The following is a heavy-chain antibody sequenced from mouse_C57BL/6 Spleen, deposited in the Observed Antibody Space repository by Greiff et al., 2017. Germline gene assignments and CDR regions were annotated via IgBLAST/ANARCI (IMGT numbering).Heavy chain of an antibody. Sequence: VQLKESGPVLVQPGASVKISCTASGYSFTDYNMNWVKQSNGKSLEWIGVINPNYGTTSYNQKFKGKATLTVDQSASTAYMQLNRLTSEDSAVYYGARRGDYVGGAMDYWGQGTSVTVSS. V-gene: IGHV1-39*01. CDR3: ARRGDYVGGAMDY. CDR2: INPNYGTT. CDR1: GYSFTDYN. J-gene: IGHJ4*01. D-gene: IGHD2-13*01.